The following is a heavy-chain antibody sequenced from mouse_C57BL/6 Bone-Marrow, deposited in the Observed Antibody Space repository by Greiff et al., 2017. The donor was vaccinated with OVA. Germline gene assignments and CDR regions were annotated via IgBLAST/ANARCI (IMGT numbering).Heavy chain of an antibody. D-gene: IGHD1-1*01. CDR1: GYTFTSYW. Sequence: QVQLQQPGAELVKPGASVKLSCKASGYTFTSYWMHWVKQRPGQGLEWIGMIHPNSGSTNYNEKFKSKATLTVDKSSSTAYMQLSSLTSEDSAVYYCARSDGSSYYYAMDYWGQGTSVTVSS. CDR3: ARSDGSSYYYAMDY. CDR2: IHPNSGST. V-gene: IGHV1-64*01. J-gene: IGHJ4*01.